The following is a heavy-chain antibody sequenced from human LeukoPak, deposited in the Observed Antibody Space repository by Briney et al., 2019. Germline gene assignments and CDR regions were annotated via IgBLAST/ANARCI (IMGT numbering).Heavy chain of an antibody. CDR1: GASIISCY. V-gene: IGHV4-59*01. CDR3: ARAPPGYPYDI. Sequence: PSETLSLTCSVSGASIISCYWTWIRQSPGKGLEWIGHIYRGTTSYNPSLKNRVTISADTSSNQFSLKVYSVTAADTAVYFCARAPPGYPYDIWGQGTAVTVSS. D-gene: IGHD5-18*01. CDR2: IYRGTT. J-gene: IGHJ3*02.